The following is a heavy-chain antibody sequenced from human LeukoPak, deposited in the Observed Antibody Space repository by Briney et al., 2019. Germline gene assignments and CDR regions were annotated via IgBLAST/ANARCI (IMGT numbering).Heavy chain of an antibody. Sequence: PSETLSLTCAVYGGSFSGYYWSWIRQPPGKGLAWIGEINHSGSTNYNPSLKSRVTISVDTSKNRFSLKLSSVTAADTAVYYCARGRYSSNYYYYYYMDVWGKGTTVTVSS. CDR1: GGSFSGYY. J-gene: IGHJ6*03. CDR2: INHSGST. CDR3: ARGRYSSNYYYYYYMDV. V-gene: IGHV4-34*01. D-gene: IGHD6-13*01.